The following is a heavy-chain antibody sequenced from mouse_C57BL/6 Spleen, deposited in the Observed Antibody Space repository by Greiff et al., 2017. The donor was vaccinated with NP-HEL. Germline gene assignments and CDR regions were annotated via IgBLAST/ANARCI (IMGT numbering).Heavy chain of an antibody. CDR3: ARNWDDYGWYFDV. Sequence: VQRVESGPGLVQPSQSLSITCTVSGFSLTSYGVHWVRQSPGKGLEWLGVIWRGGSTDYNAAFMSRLSITKDNSKSQVFFKMNSLQADDTAIYYCARNWDDYGWYFDVWGTGTTVTVSS. J-gene: IGHJ1*03. CDR1: GFSLTSYG. CDR2: IWRGGST. D-gene: IGHD2-4*01. V-gene: IGHV2-5*01.